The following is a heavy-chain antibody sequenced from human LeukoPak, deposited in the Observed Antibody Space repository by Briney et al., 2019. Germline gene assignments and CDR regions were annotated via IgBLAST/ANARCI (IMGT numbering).Heavy chain of an antibody. CDR1: GFTFSSYA. CDR3: AKLYGSGDY. V-gene: IGHV3-23*01. J-gene: IGHJ4*02. Sequence: GGSLRLSCAASGFTFSSYAMSWVRQAPGKGLECISGFSGSGGSTYYADSVKGRFTISRDNSKNTLYLQMNSLRAEDTAVYYCAKLYGSGDYWGQGTLVTVSS. D-gene: IGHD3-10*01. CDR2: FSGSGGST.